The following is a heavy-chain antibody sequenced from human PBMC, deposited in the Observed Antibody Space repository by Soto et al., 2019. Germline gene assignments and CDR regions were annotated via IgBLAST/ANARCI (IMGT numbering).Heavy chain of an antibody. Sequence: SGPTLVNPTPPLTLTCTFSGFSLSTSGAGVGWIRQPPGKALEWLGLVYWNDDRRFRPSLKSRLTITKDTSKNQVVLTMTNMAPADTATYYCAHSRPTATAISGPSAFDFWGQGTLVTVSS. J-gene: IGHJ4*02. CDR1: GFSLSTSGAG. CDR2: VYWNDDR. CDR3: AHSRPTATAISGPSAFDF. V-gene: IGHV2-5*01. D-gene: IGHD4-17*01.